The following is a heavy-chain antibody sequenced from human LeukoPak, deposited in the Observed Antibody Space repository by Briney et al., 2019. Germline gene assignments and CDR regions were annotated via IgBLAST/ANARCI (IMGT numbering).Heavy chain of an antibody. D-gene: IGHD3-10*01. J-gene: IGHJ6*03. V-gene: IGHV3-48*03. CDR3: ARDQYGSGDGYYMDV. CDR2: ISSSGSTI. Sequence: GGSLRLSCAASGFIFSSYDMNWVRQAPGMGLEWVSYISSSGSTIFYADSVKGRFTVSRDNAKNSLYPQMSSLRADDTAVYYCARDQYGSGDGYYMDVWGKGTTVTISS. CDR1: GFIFSSYD.